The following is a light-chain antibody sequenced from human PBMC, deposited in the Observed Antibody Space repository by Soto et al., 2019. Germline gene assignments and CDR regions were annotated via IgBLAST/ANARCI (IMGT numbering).Light chain of an antibody. J-gene: IGKJ4*01. CDR2: DAS. CDR3: QQYGNTPLT. CDR1: QSVRSRY. Sequence: EIVLTQSPATLSLSPGERATLSCGASQSVRSRYLAWYQQKPGLGPRLLIFDASSRATGIPDRFSGSGSGTDFTLTISRLEPEDFAVYYCQQYGNTPLTFGGGTKVEIK. V-gene: IGKV3D-20*01.